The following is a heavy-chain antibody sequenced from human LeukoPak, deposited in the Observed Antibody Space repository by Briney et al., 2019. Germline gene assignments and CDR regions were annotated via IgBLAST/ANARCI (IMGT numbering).Heavy chain of an antibody. Sequence: GGSLRLSCAASGFTFSSYAMSWVRQAPGKGLEWVSAISGSGGSTYYADSVKGRFTISRDNSKNTRYLQMNSLRDEDTAVYYCAKDYYDSSGYYYEGYWGQGTLVTVSS. J-gene: IGHJ4*02. D-gene: IGHD3-22*01. CDR3: AKDYYDSSGYYYEGY. CDR1: GFTFSSYA. CDR2: ISGSGGST. V-gene: IGHV3-23*01.